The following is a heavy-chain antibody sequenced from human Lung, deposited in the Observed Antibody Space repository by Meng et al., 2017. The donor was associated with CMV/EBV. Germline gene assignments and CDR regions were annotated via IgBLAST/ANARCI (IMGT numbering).Heavy chain of an antibody. J-gene: IGHJ5*02. CDR1: GVSFSAYY. CDR3: ARDATGGPCTYTNCYGSWFDP. Sequence: SETLSLXCAVYGVSFSAYYWSWIRQPPGKGLEWIGEINHVGSTNYDPTLKSRVSISVNASKSYFSLKMHSVTAADTAVYYCARDATGGPCTYTNCYGSWFDPWSLGXLVTVSS. V-gene: IGHV4-34*01. CDR2: INHVGST. D-gene: IGHD2-2*01.